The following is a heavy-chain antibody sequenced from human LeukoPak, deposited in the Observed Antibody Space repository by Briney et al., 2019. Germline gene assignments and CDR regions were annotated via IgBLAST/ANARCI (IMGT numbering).Heavy chain of an antibody. CDR1: GGTFSSYA. CDR3: ARAHSGYDLHPRGD. CDR2: IIPIFGTA. J-gene: IGHJ4*02. V-gene: IGHV1-69*05. Sequence: ASVKVSCEASGGTFSSYAISWVRQAPGQGLGWMGGIIPIFGTANYAQKFQGRVTITTDESTSTAYMELSSLRSEDTAVYYCARAHSGYDLHPRGDWGQGTLVTVSS. D-gene: IGHD5-12*01.